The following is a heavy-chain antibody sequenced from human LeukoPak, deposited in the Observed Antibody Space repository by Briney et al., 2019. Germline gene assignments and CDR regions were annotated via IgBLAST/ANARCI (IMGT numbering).Heavy chain of an antibody. CDR1: GYTFTSYG. D-gene: IGHD2-2*01. CDR2: ISAYNGNT. J-gene: IGHJ5*02. CDR3: ARDALFVVVPAAMLENWFDP. V-gene: IGHV1-18*01. Sequence: GASVKVSCKXSGYTFTSYGISWVRQAPGQGLEWMGWISAYNGNTNYAQKLQGRVTMTTDTSTSTAYMELRSLRSDDTAVYYCARDALFVVVPAAMLENWFDPWGQGTLVTVSS.